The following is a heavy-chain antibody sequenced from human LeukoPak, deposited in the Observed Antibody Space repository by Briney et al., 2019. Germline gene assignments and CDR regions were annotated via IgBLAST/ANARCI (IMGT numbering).Heavy chain of an antibody. CDR2: ISSSSSYI. V-gene: IGHV3-21*01. J-gene: IGHJ4*02. CDR1: GFTFSSYA. D-gene: IGHD6-19*01. Sequence: GGSLRLSCAASGFTFSSYAMSWVRQAPGKGLEWVSSISSSSSYIYYADSVKGRFTISRDNAKNSLYLQMNSLRAEDTAVYYCARDPPDHGYSSGWSDYWGQGTLVTVSS. CDR3: ARDPPDHGYSSGWSDY.